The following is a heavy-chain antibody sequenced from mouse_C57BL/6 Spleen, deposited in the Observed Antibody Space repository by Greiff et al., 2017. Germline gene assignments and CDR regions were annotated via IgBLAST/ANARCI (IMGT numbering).Heavy chain of an antibody. Sequence: QVQLKQSGPGLVQPSQSLSITCTVSGFSLTSYGVHWVRQSPGKGLEWLGVIWRGGSTDYNAAFMSRLSITKDNSKSQVFFKMNSLQADDTAIYYCAINSIYDDYYSSFWYFDVWGTGTTVTVSS. V-gene: IGHV2-5*01. D-gene: IGHD2-3*01. CDR2: IWRGGST. CDR3: AINSIYDDYYSSFWYFDV. J-gene: IGHJ1*03. CDR1: GFSLTSYG.